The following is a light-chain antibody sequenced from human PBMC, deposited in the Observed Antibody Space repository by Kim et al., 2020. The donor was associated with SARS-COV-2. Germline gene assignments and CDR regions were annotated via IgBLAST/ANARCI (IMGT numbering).Light chain of an antibody. CDR1: QSVHIW. V-gene: IGKV1-5*03. CDR3: QQYHTHST. Sequence: SASVEDAAKSSWRASQSVHIWLAWYQQIPGKAQKLLIHQASNLQRGVPSRFSGRGSGSEFSLTISSLQSGDFATYYCQQYHTHSTFGQGTKVDIK. CDR2: QAS. J-gene: IGKJ1*01.